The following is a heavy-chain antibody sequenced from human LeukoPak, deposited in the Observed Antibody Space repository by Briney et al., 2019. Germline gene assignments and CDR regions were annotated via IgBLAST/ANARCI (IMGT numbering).Heavy chain of an antibody. D-gene: IGHD3-22*01. CDR2: IYYSGST. CDR3: ARELLGSSGYYSSVIDY. Sequence: KPSETLSLTCAVSGGSISSGGYSWSWIRQPPGKGLEWIGYIYYSGSTYYNPSLKSRVTISVDTSKNQFSLKLSSVTAADTAVYYCARELLGSSGYYSSVIDYWGQGTLVTVSS. J-gene: IGHJ4*02. V-gene: IGHV4-31*11. CDR1: GGSISSGGYS.